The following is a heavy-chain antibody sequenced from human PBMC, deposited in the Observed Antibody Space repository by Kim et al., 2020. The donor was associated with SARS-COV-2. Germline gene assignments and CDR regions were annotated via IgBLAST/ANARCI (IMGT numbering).Heavy chain of an antibody. Sequence: GGSLRLSCAASGFTFSSYGMHWVRQAPGKGLEWVAVISYDGSNKYYADSVKGRFTISRDNSKNTLYLQMNSLRAEDTAVYYCANTYYDYVWGSYRYDAFDIWGQGTMVTVSS. CDR3: ANTYYDYVWGSYRYDAFDI. V-gene: IGHV3-30*18. CDR1: GFTFSSYG. D-gene: IGHD3-16*02. J-gene: IGHJ3*02. CDR2: ISYDGSNK.